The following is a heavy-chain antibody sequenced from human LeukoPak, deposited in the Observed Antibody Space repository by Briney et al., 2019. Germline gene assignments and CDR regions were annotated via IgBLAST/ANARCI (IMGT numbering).Heavy chain of an antibody. V-gene: IGHV4-59*01. CDR1: GGSISSYY. Sequence: KSSETLSLTCTVSGGSISSYYWSWIRQPPGKGLEWIGYIYYSGSTNYNPSLKSRVTISVDTSKNQFSLNLSSVTAADTAVYYCARFHSDFWSGYYRFDYWGQGTLVTVSS. J-gene: IGHJ4*02. CDR2: IYYSGST. CDR3: ARFHSDFWSGYYRFDY. D-gene: IGHD3-3*01.